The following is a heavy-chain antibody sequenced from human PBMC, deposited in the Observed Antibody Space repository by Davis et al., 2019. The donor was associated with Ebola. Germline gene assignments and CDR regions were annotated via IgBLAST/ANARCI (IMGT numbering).Heavy chain of an antibody. V-gene: IGHV1-18*04. CDR2: ISAYNGNT. CDR3: ARGGGWYDFWSGYYTMVNFDY. D-gene: IGHD3-3*01. J-gene: IGHJ4*02. CDR1: GYTFTSYG. Sequence: ASVKVSCKASGYTFTSYGISWVRQAPGQGLEWMGWISAYNGNTNYAQKLQGRVTMTTDTSTSTAYMELRSLRSDDTAVYYCARGGGWYDFWSGYYTMVNFDYWGQGTLVTVSS.